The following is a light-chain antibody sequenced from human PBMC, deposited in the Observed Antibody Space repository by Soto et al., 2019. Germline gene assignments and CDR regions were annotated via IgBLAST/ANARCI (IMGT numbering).Light chain of an antibody. CDR2: GAS. J-gene: IGKJ1*01. V-gene: IGKV3-20*01. CDR1: QSVSSSY. Sequence: EIVLTQSPGTLSLSPGDRATLSRRASQSVSSSYLAWYQQQPGQAPRLLIYGASNGATGIPDRFSGSGSGKDFTLTISRLEPEDFAVYYCQQYGSSGTFGQGTKVDI. CDR3: QQYGSSGT.